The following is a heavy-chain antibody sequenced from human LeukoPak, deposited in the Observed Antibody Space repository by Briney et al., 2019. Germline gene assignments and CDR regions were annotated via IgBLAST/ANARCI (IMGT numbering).Heavy chain of an antibody. CDR2: IIPIFGTA. J-gene: IGHJ4*02. CDR3: ARERSGGHFDF. D-gene: IGHD2-15*01. CDR1: GGTFSSYA. Sequence: SVKVSCKASGGTFSSYAISWVRQAPGQGLEWMGGIIPIFGTANYAQKFQGRVTMTRDTSTSTVYMDLNSLKSEDMAVYYCARERSGGHFDFWGQGTLVTVSS. V-gene: IGHV1-69*05.